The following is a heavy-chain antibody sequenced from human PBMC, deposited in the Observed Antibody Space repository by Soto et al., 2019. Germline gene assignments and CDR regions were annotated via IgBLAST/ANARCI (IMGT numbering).Heavy chain of an antibody. J-gene: IGHJ6*02. V-gene: IGHV4-34*01. CDR2: INHSGST. CDR3: AGPYSSSSADYYYYRMDV. Sequence: LSLTCAVYGGSFSGYYWSWSRQPPGKGLEWIGEINHSGSTNYNPSLKSRVTISVDTSKNQFSLKRSSVTAADTAVYYCAGPYSSSSADYYYYRMDVWGQGTTVTVSS. CDR1: GGSFSGYY. D-gene: IGHD6-6*01.